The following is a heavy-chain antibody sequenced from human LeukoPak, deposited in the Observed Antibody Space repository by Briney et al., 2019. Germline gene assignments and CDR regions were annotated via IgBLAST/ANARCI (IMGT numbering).Heavy chain of an antibody. Sequence: ASVKVSCKASGYTFTSYDINWVRQATGQGLEWMGWMNPNSGNTGYAQKFQGRVTMTRITSISTAYMELSSLRSEDTAVYYCARLSPISGSYDYWGQGTLVTVSS. CDR3: ARLSPISGSYDY. CDR2: MNPNSGNT. CDR1: GYTFTSYD. D-gene: IGHD1-26*01. J-gene: IGHJ4*02. V-gene: IGHV1-8*01.